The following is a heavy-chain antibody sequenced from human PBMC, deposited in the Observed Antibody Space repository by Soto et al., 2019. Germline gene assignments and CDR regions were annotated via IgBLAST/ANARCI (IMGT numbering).Heavy chain of an antibody. J-gene: IGHJ6*02. CDR1: GFTFRSYW. Sequence: GGSLRLSCEASGFTFRSYWMHWVRQAPGKGPVWVSRINSDGRSTDYADSVKGRFTISRDNAKNTLSVQMNSLRAEDTAVYYCARGGVSAYHYGIDVWGQGTTVTVSS. D-gene: IGHD3-10*01. V-gene: IGHV3-74*01. CDR3: ARGGVSAYHYGIDV. CDR2: INSDGRST.